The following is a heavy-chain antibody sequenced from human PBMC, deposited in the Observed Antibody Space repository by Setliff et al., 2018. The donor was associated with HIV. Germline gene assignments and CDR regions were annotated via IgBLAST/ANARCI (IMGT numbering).Heavy chain of an antibody. CDR2: IYQSGSI. Sequence: SETLSLTCSVSGGPITSNTYFWDWIRQPPGQGPQWIGSIYQSGSIYYNPSLQSRVTISVDSSKNQFSLNLFSVTAADTAVYYCARPRRVRSRAWYWFDIWGQGTLVTVSS. J-gene: IGHJ5*02. CDR1: GGPITSNTYF. D-gene: IGHD6-19*01. V-gene: IGHV4-39*07. CDR3: ARPRRVRSRAWYWFDI.